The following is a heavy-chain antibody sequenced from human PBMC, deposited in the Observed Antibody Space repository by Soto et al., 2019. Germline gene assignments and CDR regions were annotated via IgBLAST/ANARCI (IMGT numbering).Heavy chain of an antibody. V-gene: IGHV4-59*01. D-gene: IGHD3-9*01. CDR1: GASISSYH. Sequence: SETLSLTCSVSGASISSYHWTWIRQPPGGGLEWIGYMHHTQGTNDNPSLRGRVHMSIDTSMNQFSLRLTSVTAADTAVYYCARVPFVGYFDWLDPWGHGTLVTVSS. CDR3: ARVPFVGYFDWLDP. CDR2: MHHTQGT. J-gene: IGHJ5*02.